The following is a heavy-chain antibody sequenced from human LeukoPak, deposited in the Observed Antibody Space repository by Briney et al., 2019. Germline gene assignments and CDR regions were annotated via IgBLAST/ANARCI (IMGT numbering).Heavy chain of an antibody. CDR1: GFTVSSNY. V-gene: IGHV3-53*01. CDR2: IYSGGST. CDR3: AGVRYDYVWGSYRKNNWFDP. J-gene: IGHJ5*02. Sequence: GGSLRLSCAASGFTVSSNYMSWVRQAPGKGLEWVSVIYSGGSTYYADSVKGRFTISRDNSKNTLYLQMNSLRAEDTAVYYCAGVRYDYVWGSYRKNNWFDPWGQGTLVTVSS. D-gene: IGHD3-16*02.